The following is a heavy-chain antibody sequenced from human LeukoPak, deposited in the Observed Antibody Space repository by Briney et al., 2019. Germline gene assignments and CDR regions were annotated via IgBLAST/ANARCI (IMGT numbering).Heavy chain of an antibody. J-gene: IGHJ4*02. CDR3: AKWDTYYDSSGYYFY. D-gene: IGHD3-22*01. V-gene: IGHV3-23*01. CDR2: ISGSGGST. Sequence: GGSLRLSCAASGFTFSSYGMSWVRQALGKGLEWVSAISGSGGSTYYADSVKGRFTISRDNSKNTLYLQMNSLRAEDTAVYYCAKWDTYYDSSGYYFYWGQGTLVTVSS. CDR1: GFTFSSYG.